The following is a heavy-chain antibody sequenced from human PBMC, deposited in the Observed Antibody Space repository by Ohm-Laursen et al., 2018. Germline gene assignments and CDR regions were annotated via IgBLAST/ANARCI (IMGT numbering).Heavy chain of an antibody. Sequence: TLSLTWAVSGGSISSSGYYWTWIRQHPGKGLEWIGYIFYTGITYYNPSLESRLTISVDTSKSQFSLKLSSVTAADTALYYCARALRSDALDIWGQGTMVTVSS. CDR2: IFYTGIT. J-gene: IGHJ3*02. V-gene: IGHV4-31*11. D-gene: IGHD4-17*01. CDR1: GGSISSSGYY. CDR3: ARALRSDALDI.